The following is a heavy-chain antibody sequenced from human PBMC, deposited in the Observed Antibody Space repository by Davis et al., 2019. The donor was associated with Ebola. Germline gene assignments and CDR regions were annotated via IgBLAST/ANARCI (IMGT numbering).Heavy chain of an antibody. V-gene: IGHV5-10-1*01. J-gene: IGHJ4*02. CDR3: ARLFDFWSGYSDFDF. CDR1: GYRFTSYW. D-gene: IGHD3-3*01. CDR2: IDPSDSYT. Sequence: GGSLRLSCKGSGYRFTSYWISWVRQMPGKGLEWMGRIDPSDSYTNYSPSFQGHVTISADKSISTAYLQWSSLKASDTAIYYCARLFDFWSGYSDFDFWGQGTLVTVSS.